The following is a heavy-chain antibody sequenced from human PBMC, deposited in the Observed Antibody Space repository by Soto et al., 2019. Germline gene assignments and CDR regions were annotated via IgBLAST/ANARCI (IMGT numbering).Heavy chain of an antibody. J-gene: IGHJ4*02. CDR2: MSPSDGRT. V-gene: IGHV1-46*01. CDR1: GYTFTDYH. CDR3: ARGSSLAYEY. Sequence: QVPLVPSGAEVKKPGASVRVSCRASGYTFTDYHLHWVRQAPGQGLEWMGVMSPSDGRTTYPQKFQGRVTLTRDTSMSTLYMDLSSLTSEDTAVYYCARGSSLAYEYWGQGTLVTVSS.